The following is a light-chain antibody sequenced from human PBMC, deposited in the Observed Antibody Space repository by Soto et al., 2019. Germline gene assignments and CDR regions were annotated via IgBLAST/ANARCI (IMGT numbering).Light chain of an antibody. J-gene: IGLJ1*01. CDR1: SSDVGSYDL. CDR3: CSYAGSTTYV. CDR2: EVN. Sequence: QSALTQPASVSGSPGRSITISCTGTSSDVGSYDLVSWYQQHPGKAPKVMIYEVNKLPSGISNRFSGSKSGNTASLTISGLQAEDEADYYCCSYAGSTTYVCGTGTKVTVL. V-gene: IGLV2-23*02.